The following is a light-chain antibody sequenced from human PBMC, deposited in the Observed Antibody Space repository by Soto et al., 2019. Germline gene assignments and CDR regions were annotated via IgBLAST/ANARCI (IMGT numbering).Light chain of an antibody. CDR3: QQYNNWPQT. J-gene: IGKJ1*01. V-gene: IGKV3-15*01. CDR2: GAS. Sequence: VLTQSPATLSVSPGERATLSCRASQSVATNLAWYQQRPGQAPRLLIYGASKRAIGLPDRFSGSGSGTEFTLTITSLQSEDFAVYYCQQYNNWPQTFGQRTKVDI. CDR1: QSVATN.